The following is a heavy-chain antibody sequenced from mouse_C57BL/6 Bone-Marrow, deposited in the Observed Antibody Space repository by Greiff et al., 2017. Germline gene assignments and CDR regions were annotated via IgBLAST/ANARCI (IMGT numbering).Heavy chain of an antibody. D-gene: IGHD2-2*01. Sequence: VQLQQSGPELVKPGASVKISCKASGYAFSSSWMNWVKQRPGKGLEWIGRIYPGDGDTNYNGKFKGKATLTADKSSSTAYMQLSSLTSEDSAVYFCASYGYEAYWYFDVWGTGTTVTVSS. V-gene: IGHV1-82*01. J-gene: IGHJ1*03. CDR1: GYAFSSSW. CDR2: IYPGDGDT. CDR3: ASYGYEAYWYFDV.